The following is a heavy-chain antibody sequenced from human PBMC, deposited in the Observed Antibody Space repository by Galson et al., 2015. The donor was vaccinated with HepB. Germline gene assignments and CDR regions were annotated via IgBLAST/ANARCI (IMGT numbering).Heavy chain of an antibody. Sequence: QSGAEVKKPGDSLRISCKGSGYSFASYWIAWVRQMPGQGLEWMGIIYPGDSDTRYSPSFQGQVTISTDNSISTAYLQWSSLKASDTAMYYCARADWTMVDPYYLDVWGKGTTVTVSS. CDR3: ARADWTMVDPYYLDV. J-gene: IGHJ6*03. V-gene: IGHV5-51*01. CDR2: IYPGDSDT. CDR1: GYSFASYW. D-gene: IGHD3-10*01.